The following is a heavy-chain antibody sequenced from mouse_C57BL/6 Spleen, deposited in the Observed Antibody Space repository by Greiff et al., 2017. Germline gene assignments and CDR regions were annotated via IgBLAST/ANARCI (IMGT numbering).Heavy chain of an antibody. V-gene: IGHV5-9-1*02. CDR1: GFTFSSYA. CDR2: ISSGGDYI. J-gene: IGHJ1*03. Sequence: DVKLQESGEGLVKPGGSLKLSCAASGFTFSSYAMSWVRQTPEKRLEWVAYISSGGDYIYYADTVKGRFTISRDNARNTLYLQMSSLKSEDTAMYYCTRDRDGSLRGYFDVWGTGTTVTVSS. CDR3: TRDRDGSLRGYFDV. D-gene: IGHD1-1*01.